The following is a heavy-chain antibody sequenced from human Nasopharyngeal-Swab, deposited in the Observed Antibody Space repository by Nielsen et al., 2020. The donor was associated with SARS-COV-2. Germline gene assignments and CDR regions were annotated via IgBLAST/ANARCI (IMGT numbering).Heavy chain of an antibody. D-gene: IGHD2-2*01. CDR2: MNPNSGNT. V-gene: IGHV1-8*03. CDR3: ARKGRYCSSTSCGNWFDP. Sequence: ASVKVSCKASGYTFTSYDINWVRQATGQGLEWMGWMNPNSGNTGYAQKFQGRVPITRNTSISTAYMELSSLRSEDTAVYYCARKGRYCSSTSCGNWFDPWGQGTLVTVSS. J-gene: IGHJ5*02. CDR1: GYTFTSYD.